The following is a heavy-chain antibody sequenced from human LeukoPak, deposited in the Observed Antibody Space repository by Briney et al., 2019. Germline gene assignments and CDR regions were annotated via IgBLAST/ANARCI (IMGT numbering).Heavy chain of an antibody. J-gene: IGHJ4*02. CDR1: GFTFSDYY. V-gene: IGHV3-11*01. CDR2: ISSSGSTI. D-gene: IGHD2-15*01. CDR3: ARVVGYCSGGSCYGGYFDY. Sequence: GGSLRLSCAASGFTFSDYYMSWIRQAPGKGLEWVSYISSSGSTIYYADSVKGRFTISRDNAKNSLYLQMSSLRAEDTAVYYCARVVGYCSGGSCYGGYFDYWGQGTLVTVSS.